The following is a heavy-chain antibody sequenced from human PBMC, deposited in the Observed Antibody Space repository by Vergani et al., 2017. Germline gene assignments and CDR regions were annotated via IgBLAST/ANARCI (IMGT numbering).Heavy chain of an antibody. CDR3: ARDCYYDSSGCFDY. J-gene: IGHJ4*02. Sequence: QVQLPESGPGLVKPSETLSLTCTVSGGSVSSGSYYWSWIRQPPGKGLEWIGYIYYSGSTYYNPSLKSRVTISVDTSKNQFSLKLSSVTVADTAVYYCARDCYYDSSGCFDYWGQGTLVTVSS. V-gene: IGHV4-61*01. CDR2: IYYSGST. CDR1: GGSVSSGSYY. D-gene: IGHD3-22*01.